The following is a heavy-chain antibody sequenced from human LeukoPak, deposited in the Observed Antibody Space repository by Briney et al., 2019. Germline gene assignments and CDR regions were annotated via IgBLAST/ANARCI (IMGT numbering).Heavy chain of an antibody. CDR1: GYTFTNYY. CDR2: LSPSGGST. Sequence: ASVKLSCKVSGYTFTNYYMHWVRQAPGQGLEWMGILSPSGGSTSYAQKFQGRVTMTRDTSTSTVYMELSSLRSDDTAVYYCAREQLVGTYYFDYWGQGTLVTVSS. D-gene: IGHD6-6*01. J-gene: IGHJ4*02. CDR3: AREQLVGTYYFDY. V-gene: IGHV1-46*01.